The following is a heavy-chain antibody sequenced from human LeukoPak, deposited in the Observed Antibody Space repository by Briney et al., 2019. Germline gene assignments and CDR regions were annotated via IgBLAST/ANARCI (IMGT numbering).Heavy chain of an antibody. V-gene: IGHV4-39*01. J-gene: IGHJ5*02. CDR1: GGSISSALYH. Sequence: PSETLSLTCTVSGGSISSALYHWGWIRQPPGKNLEWLGSVYYTGSTHNNPSLKSRDTISVDTSKNQFSLNLSSVTAADTAVYYCARQEIGLRSFDPWGQGTLVTVSS. D-gene: IGHD3/OR15-3a*01. CDR3: ARQEIGLRSFDP. CDR2: VYYTGST.